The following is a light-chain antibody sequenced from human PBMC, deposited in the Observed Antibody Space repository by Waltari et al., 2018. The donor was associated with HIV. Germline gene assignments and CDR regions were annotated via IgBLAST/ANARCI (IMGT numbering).Light chain of an antibody. V-gene: IGLV2-14*01. Sequence: QSALTQPASASGSPGQSITISCTGTSNAVGGYNYVSWYQQHPGKAPKLMIYDVSNRPSGVSNRFSGSKSGNTASLTISGLQAEDEADYYYSSYTSSSTVFGGGTKLTVL. CDR3: SSYTSSSTV. J-gene: IGLJ2*01. CDR2: DVS. CDR1: SNAVGGYNY.